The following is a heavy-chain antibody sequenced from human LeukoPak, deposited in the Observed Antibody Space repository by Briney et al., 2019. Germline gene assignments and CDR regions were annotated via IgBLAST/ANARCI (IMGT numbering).Heavy chain of an antibody. V-gene: IGHV4-61*02. CDR1: GGSISSGSYY. D-gene: IGHD3-3*01. Sequence: SETLSLTCTVSGGSISSGSYYWSWIRQPAGKGLEWIGRIYTSGSTNYNPSLKSRVTISVDTSKNQFSLKLSSVTAADTAVYYCARVSYDFWCGKNNWFDPWGQGTLVTVSS. CDR3: ARVSYDFWCGKNNWFDP. J-gene: IGHJ5*02. CDR2: IYTSGST.